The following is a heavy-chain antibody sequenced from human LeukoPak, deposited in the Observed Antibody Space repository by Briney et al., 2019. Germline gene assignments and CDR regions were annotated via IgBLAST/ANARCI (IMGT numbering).Heavy chain of an antibody. V-gene: IGHV4-59*01. CDR2: IYYSGST. Sequence: PSETLSLTCTVSGGSISSYYWSWIRQPPGKGLEWIGYIYYSGSTNYNPSLKSRVTISVDTSKNQFSLKLSSVTAADTAVYYCAREGDTGFDAFDIWGQGTMVTVSS. CDR3: AREGDTGFDAFDI. CDR1: GGSISSYY. J-gene: IGHJ3*02.